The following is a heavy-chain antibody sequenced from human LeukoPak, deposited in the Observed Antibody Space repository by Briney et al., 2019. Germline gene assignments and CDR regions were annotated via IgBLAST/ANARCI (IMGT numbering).Heavy chain of an antibody. D-gene: IGHD4-17*01. Sequence: PSETLSLTYTVYGGSISSYCWSWSRQPPGKGLEWIGYIYYSGSTNYNPSLKSRVTISVGTSKNQFSLKLSSVTAADTAVYYCARYLSGGHDYGDADYWGQGTLVTVSS. CDR2: IYYSGST. V-gene: IGHV4-59*12. CDR1: GGSISSYC. CDR3: ARYLSGGHDYGDADY. J-gene: IGHJ4*02.